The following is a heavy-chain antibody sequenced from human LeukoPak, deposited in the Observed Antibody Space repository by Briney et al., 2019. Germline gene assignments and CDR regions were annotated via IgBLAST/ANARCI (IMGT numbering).Heavy chain of an antibody. CDR3: EVVRGLNWFDP. CDR1: GGSISSSSYY. CDR2: IYYSGST. V-gene: IGHV4-39*07. J-gene: IGHJ5*02. D-gene: IGHD3-10*01. Sequence: KASETLSLTCTVSGGSISSSSYYWGWIRQPPGKGLEWIGSIYYSGSTYYNPSLKSRVTISVDTSKNQFSLKLSSVTAADTAVYYCEVVRGLNWFDPWGQGTLVTVSS.